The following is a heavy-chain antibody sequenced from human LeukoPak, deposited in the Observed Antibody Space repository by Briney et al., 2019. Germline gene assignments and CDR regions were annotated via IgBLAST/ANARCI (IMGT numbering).Heavy chain of an antibody. D-gene: IGHD3-16*02. Sequence: GGSLRLSCAGSGFTFSSYGMSWVRQAPGKGLEWVSVIYSGGSTYYADSVKGRFTISRDNSKNTLYLQMNSLRAEDTAVYYCEGITFGGVIVITHWGQGTLVTVSS. CDR3: EGITFGGVIVITH. V-gene: IGHV3-66*01. J-gene: IGHJ4*02. CDR2: IYSGGST. CDR1: GFTFSSYG.